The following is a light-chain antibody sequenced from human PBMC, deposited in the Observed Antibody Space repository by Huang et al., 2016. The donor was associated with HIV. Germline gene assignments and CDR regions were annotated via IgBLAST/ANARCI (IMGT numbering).Light chain of an antibody. CDR3: QQYGVSPPIT. Sequence: EIVLTQSPGTMSLSPGERVTLSCRTSPRISSSFLGGYQQKVGQAPRLLSYGTSKRATVVPDRFSGSGSGTDFTLTISRVEPEDFAVYYCQQYGVSPPITFGQGTRLEIK. CDR1: PRISSSF. J-gene: IGKJ5*01. CDR2: GTS. V-gene: IGKV3-20*01.